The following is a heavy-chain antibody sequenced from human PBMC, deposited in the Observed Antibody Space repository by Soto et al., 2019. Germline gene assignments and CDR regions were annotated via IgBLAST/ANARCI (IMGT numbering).Heavy chain of an antibody. CDR1: GYTFTSYY. D-gene: IGHD6-13*01. Sequence: ASVKVSCKASGYTFTSYYMHWVRQAPGQGLEWMGIINPSGGSTSYAQKFQGRVTMTRDTSTSTVYMELGSLRSEDTAVYYCARDGIAAAGTLYYYYGMDVWGQGTTVTVSS. J-gene: IGHJ6*02. CDR3: ARDGIAAAGTLYYYYGMDV. CDR2: INPSGGST. V-gene: IGHV1-46*01.